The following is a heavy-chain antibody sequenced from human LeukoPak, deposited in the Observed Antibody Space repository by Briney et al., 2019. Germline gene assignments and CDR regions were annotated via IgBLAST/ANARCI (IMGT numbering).Heavy chain of an antibody. CDR1: GFTFSNYS. CDR2: ISSSSSYI. V-gene: IGHV3-21*01. CDR3: TGEDSSGYYYQGSLDY. D-gene: IGHD3-22*01. Sequence: GGSLRLSCAASGFTFSNYSMNWVRQAPGKGLEWVSSISSSSSYIYYADSVKGRFTISRDNAKNSLYLQMNSLRAEDTAVYYCTGEDSSGYYYQGSLDYWGQGTLVTVSS. J-gene: IGHJ4*02.